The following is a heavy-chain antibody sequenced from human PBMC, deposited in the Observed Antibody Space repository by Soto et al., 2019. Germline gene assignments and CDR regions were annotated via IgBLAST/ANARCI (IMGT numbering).Heavy chain of an antibody. Sequence: SETLSLTCTVSGGSISSSSYYWGWILQPPGKGLEWIGSIYYSVSTYYNPSLKSRVTISVDTSKNQFSLKLSSVTAADTAVYYCARTTYYDYVWQNYYYYGTDVWGHGNTVNVS. D-gene: IGHD3-16*01. CDR2: IYYSVST. J-gene: IGHJ6*02. CDR3: ARTTYYDYVWQNYYYYGTDV. V-gene: IGHV4-39*01. CDR1: GGSISSSSYY.